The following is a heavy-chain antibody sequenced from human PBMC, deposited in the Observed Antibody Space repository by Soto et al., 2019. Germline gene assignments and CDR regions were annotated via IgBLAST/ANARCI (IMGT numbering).Heavy chain of an antibody. CDR1: GYTFTSYY. J-gene: IGHJ4*02. CDR3: ARATGSGYFDY. V-gene: IGHV1-46*01. CDR2: INPSGGST. Sequence: GDSLKVSCKASGYTFTSYYMHWVRQAPGQGLEWMGIINPSGGSTSYAQKFQGRVTMTRDTSTSTVYMELSSLRSEDTAVYYGARATGSGYFDYWGQGTLVTVSS. D-gene: IGHD3-22*01.